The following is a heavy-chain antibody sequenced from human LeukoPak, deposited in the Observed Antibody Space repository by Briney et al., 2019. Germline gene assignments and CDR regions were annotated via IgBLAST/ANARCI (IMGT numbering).Heavy chain of an antibody. Sequence: GGSLRLSCAASGFTFSSYGMHWVRQAPGKGLEWVAVISYDGSNKYYADSVKGRFTISRDNSKNTLYLQMNSLRAEDTAVYYCASSKLLYSWFDPWGQGTLVTVSS. D-gene: IGHD2-2*02. J-gene: IGHJ5*02. V-gene: IGHV3-30*03. CDR3: ASSKLLYSWFDP. CDR1: GFTFSSYG. CDR2: ISYDGSNK.